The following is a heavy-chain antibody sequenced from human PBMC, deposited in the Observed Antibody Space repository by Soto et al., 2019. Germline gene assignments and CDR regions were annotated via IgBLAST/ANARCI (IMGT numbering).Heavy chain of an antibody. Sequence: QVQLQQWGAGLLRPSETLWLTCAVYVGSFIAYYWSWIRQPPGKGLEWIGQISHSGTTNYNPSLKSRVTISLDTSKNQFSLKLTSVTAADTAVYYCARDRGWLDFWGRGTPVTVSS. J-gene: IGHJ4*02. CDR3: ARDRGWLDF. CDR2: ISHSGTT. V-gene: IGHV4-34*01. D-gene: IGHD6-19*01. CDR1: VGSFIAYY.